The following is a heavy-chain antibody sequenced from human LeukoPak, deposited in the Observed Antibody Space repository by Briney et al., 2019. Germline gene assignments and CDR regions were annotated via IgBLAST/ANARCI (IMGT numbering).Heavy chain of an antibody. J-gene: IGHJ4*02. CDR3: ARDAGYGYDRFDY. V-gene: IGHV3-7*01. CDR2: IKEDGSDK. CDR1: GFIFSNYW. Sequence: GGSLRLSCEASGFIFSNYWMAWVRQAPGKGLEWVANIKEDGSDKNYVESMKGRYTISRDNAQNSLYLQMNRLGVEDTAVYYCARDAGYGYDRFDYWGQGTQVTVSS. D-gene: IGHD5-18*01.